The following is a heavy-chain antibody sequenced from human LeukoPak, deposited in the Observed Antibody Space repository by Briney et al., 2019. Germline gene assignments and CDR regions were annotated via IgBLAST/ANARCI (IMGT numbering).Heavy chain of an antibody. CDR3: AREGGRPTYSSSWSY. CDR1: GYTFTGYY. D-gene: IGHD6-13*01. V-gene: IGHV1-2*06. Sequence: ASVKVSCKASGYTFTGYYMHWVRQAPGQGLEWMGRINPNSGGTNYAQKFQGRVTMTRDTSISTAYMELSRLRSDDTAVYYCAREGGRPTYSSSWSYWGQGTLVTVSS. CDR2: INPNSGGT. J-gene: IGHJ4*02.